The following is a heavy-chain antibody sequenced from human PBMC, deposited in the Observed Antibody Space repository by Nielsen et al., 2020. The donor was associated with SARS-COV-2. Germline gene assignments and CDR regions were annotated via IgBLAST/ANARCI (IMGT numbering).Heavy chain of an antibody. CDR3: ARDKVPGSGTPRGYFDY. V-gene: IGHV4-31*03. CDR2: IYYSGST. D-gene: IGHD3-10*01. CDR1: GGSVSSGSYY. J-gene: IGHJ4*02. Sequence: TLSLTCTVSGGSVSSGSYYWSWIRQHPGKGLEWIGYIYYSGSTYYNPSLKSRVTISVDTSKNQFSLKLSSVTAADTAVYYCARDKVPGSGTPRGYFDYWGQGTLVTVSS.